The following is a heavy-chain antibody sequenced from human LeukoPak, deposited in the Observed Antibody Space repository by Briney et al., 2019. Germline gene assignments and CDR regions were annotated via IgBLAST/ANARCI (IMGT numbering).Heavy chain of an antibody. Sequence: EGSLRLSCAASGFTFSDHYMSWIRQAPGKGPEWVSYISSSSTTIHYADSVKGRFTISRDNSKNTLYLQMNSLRAEDTAVYYCAKDQGCYYDSSGSDYWGQGTLSPSPQ. J-gene: IGHJ4*02. CDR1: GFTFSDHY. CDR3: AKDQGCYYDSSGSDY. CDR2: ISSSSTTI. D-gene: IGHD3-22*01. V-gene: IGHV3-11*04.